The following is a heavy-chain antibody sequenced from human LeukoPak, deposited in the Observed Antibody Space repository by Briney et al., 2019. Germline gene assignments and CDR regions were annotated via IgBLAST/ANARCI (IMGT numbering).Heavy chain of an antibody. D-gene: IGHD4-11*01. CDR2: VNPATGGT. Sequence: ASVKVSCKASGYTFTGYYIHWVRQAPGQGLEWMGWVNPATGGTNFAQKFQGRVTMTRDTSISTAYMELRRLSSDDTAMYFCARGERGLSSNAWGQGTLVTVSS. CDR3: ARGERGLSSNA. J-gene: IGHJ5*02. V-gene: IGHV1-2*02. CDR1: GYTFTGYY.